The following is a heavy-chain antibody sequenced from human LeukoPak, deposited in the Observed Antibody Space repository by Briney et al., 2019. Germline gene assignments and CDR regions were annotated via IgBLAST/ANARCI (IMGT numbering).Heavy chain of an antibody. CDR1: GGSISSSSYY. CDR3: ARHPVIVVVPAAIDP. Sequence: PSGPLSLPCTVSGGSISSSSYYWGWIRQPPGKGLEWIGSIYYSGSTYYNPSLKSRVTISVDTSKNQFSLKLSSVTAADTAVYYCARHPVIVVVPAAIDPWGQGTLVTVSS. D-gene: IGHD2-2*02. V-gene: IGHV4-39*01. CDR2: IYYSGST. J-gene: IGHJ5*02.